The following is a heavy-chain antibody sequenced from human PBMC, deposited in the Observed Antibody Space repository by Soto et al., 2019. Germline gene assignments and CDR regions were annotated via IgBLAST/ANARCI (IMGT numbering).Heavy chain of an antibody. V-gene: IGHV1-69*01. J-gene: IGHJ6*02. CDR3: ARYYYGSGSYYYYYYGMDV. D-gene: IGHD3-10*01. CDR1: GGTFSSYA. Sequence: QVQLVQSGAEVKKPGSSVKVSCKASGGTFSSYAISWVRQAPGQGLEWMGWIIPIFGKANYAQKFQGRVTITADESTSTAYMEMSSLRSEDTAVYYCARYYYGSGSYYYYYYGMDVWGQGTTVTVSS. CDR2: IIPIFGKA.